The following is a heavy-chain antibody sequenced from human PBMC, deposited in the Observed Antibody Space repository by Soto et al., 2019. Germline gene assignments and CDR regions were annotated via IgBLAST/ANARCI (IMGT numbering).Heavy chain of an antibody. J-gene: IGHJ4*02. D-gene: IGHD3-3*01. CDR3: ARESYDFWSGYFHLDY. CDR1: GGSISSGDYY. Sequence: TLSLTCTVSGGSISSGDYYWSWIRQPPGKGLEWIGYIYYSGSTYYNPSLKSRVTISVDTSKNQFSLKLSSVTAADTAVYYCARESYDFWSGYFHLDYWGQGTLVTVSS. V-gene: IGHV4-30-4*01. CDR2: IYYSGST.